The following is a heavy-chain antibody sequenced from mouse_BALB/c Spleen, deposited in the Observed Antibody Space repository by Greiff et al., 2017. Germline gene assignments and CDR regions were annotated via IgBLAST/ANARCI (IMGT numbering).Heavy chain of an antibody. CDR1: GFTFSSYA. J-gene: IGHJ3*01. V-gene: IGHV5-9-3*01. CDR2: ISSGGSYT. Sequence: EVKVEESGGGLVKPGGSLKLSCAASGFTFSSYAMSWVRQTPEKRLEWVATISSGGSYTYYPDSVKGRFTISRDNAKNTLYLQMSSLRSEDTAMYYCARHGTGTTWFAYWGQGTLVTVSA. CDR3: ARHGTGTTWFAY. D-gene: IGHD4-1*01.